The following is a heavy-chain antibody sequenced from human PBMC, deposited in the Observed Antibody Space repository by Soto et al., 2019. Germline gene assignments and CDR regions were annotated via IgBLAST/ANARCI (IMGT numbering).Heavy chain of an antibody. D-gene: IGHD6-13*01. V-gene: IGHV4-4*02. J-gene: IGHJ4*02. CDR2: IYHSGST. CDR1: GFSISSSNW. CDR3: ARDLAAAGTMNDY. Sequence: PSETLSLTCAVSGFSISSSNWWSWVRQPPGKGLEWIGEIYHSGSTNYNPSLKSRVTISVDKSKNQFSLKLSSVTAADTAVYYCARDLAAAGTMNDYWGQGTLVTVSS.